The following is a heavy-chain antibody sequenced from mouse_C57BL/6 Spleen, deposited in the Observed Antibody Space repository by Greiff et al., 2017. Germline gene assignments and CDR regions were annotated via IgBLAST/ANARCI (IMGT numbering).Heavy chain of an antibody. CDR2: IDPSASYT. Sequence: QVQLQQPGAELVMPGASVKLSCKASGYTFTSYWMHWVKQRPGQGLEWIGEIDPSASYTNYNQKFKGKSTLTVDKSSSTAYMQRSSLTSEDSAVYYCARRLVGYGAFDYWGQGTTLTVSS. D-gene: IGHD2-2*01. J-gene: IGHJ2*01. V-gene: IGHV1-69*01. CDR3: ARRLVGYGAFDY. CDR1: GYTFTSYW.